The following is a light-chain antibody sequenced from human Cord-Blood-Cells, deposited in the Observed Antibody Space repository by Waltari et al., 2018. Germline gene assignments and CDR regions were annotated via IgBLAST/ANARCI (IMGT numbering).Light chain of an antibody. CDR2: EVS. Sequence: QSALTQPASVSGSPGQSITISCTGTSSDVGSYNLVAWYKQHPGKAPKLRIYEVSKRPSGVSNRFSGSKSGNTASLTISGLQAEDEADYYCCSYAGSSTLVFGGGTKLTVL. CDR3: CSYAGSSTLV. CDR1: SSDVGSYNL. J-gene: IGLJ2*01. V-gene: IGLV2-23*02.